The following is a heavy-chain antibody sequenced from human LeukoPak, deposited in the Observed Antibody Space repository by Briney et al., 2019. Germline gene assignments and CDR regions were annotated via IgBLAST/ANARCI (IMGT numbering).Heavy chain of an antibody. CDR1: GFTFSSYA. D-gene: IGHD5-18*01. CDR2: ISYDGSNK. V-gene: IGHV3-30*04. J-gene: IGHJ4*02. CDR3: ARVSAPLWFSPYSYDY. Sequence: HPGGSLRLSCAASGFTFSSYAMHWVRQAPGKGLEWVAVISYDGSNKYYADSVKGRFTISRDNSKNTLYLQMNSLRAEDTAVYYCARVSAPLWFSPYSYDYWGQGTLVTVSS.